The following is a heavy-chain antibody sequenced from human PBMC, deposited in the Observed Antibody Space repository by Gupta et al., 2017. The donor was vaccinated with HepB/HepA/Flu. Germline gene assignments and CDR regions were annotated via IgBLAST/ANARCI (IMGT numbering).Heavy chain of an antibody. CDR3: ARWNLGHCSSTGCHGDALDV. D-gene: IGHD2-2*01. J-gene: IGHJ3*01. CDR2: IWYDGSKQ. CDR1: GCTFRRNG. Sequence: QVPLVESGGGVVQAGRSLSLSCVASGCTFRRNGLHWVRQGPGTGLEWVAIIWYDGSKQNYADSVKGRFTISRDNSKNTLYLQMNSLRAEDTAVYYCARWNLGHCSSTGCHGDALDVWGQGTLVTVST. V-gene: IGHV3-33*01.